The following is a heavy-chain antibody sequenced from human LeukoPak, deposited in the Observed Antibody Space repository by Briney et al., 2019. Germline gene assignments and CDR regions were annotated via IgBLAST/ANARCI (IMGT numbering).Heavy chain of an antibody. V-gene: IGHV3-33*01. CDR3: ARDPDSSGYYQRDAFDI. CDR1: GFTFSSYG. J-gene: IGHJ3*02. Sequence: GGSLRLSCAASGFTFSSYGMHWVRQAPGKGLEWVAVIWYDGSNKYYADSVKGRFTISRDNSKNTLYLQMNSLRAEDTAVYYCARDPDSSGYYQRDAFDIWGQGTMVTVSS. CDR2: IWYDGSNK. D-gene: IGHD3-22*01.